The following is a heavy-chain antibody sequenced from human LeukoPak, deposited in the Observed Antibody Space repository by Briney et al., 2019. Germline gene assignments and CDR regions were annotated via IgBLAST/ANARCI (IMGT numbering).Heavy chain of an antibody. J-gene: IGHJ3*02. CDR3: AKDPPLYYGSGSYPDAFDI. CDR1: GFTFSGYA. D-gene: IGHD3-10*01. CDR2: ISGSGGST. V-gene: IGHV3-23*01. Sequence: GGSLRLSCAASGFTFSGYAMSWVRQAPGKGLEWVSAISGSGGSTYYADSVKGRFTISRDNSKNTLYLQMNSLRAEDTAVYYCAKDPPLYYGSGSYPDAFDIWGQGTMVTVSS.